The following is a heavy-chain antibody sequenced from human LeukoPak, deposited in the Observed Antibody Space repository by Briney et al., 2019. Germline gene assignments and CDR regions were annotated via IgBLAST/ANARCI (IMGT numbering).Heavy chain of an antibody. V-gene: IGHV3-7*01. Sequence: GGSLGLSCAASGFTFSSYWMSWVRQAPGKGLECVASIKQDGSEEYYVDSVKGRFTISRDNAKNSLYLQMNSLRVEDTAVYYCARGGGSSGSWGQGTLVTVSS. CDR1: GFTFSSYW. CDR2: IKQDGSEE. CDR3: ARGGGSSGS. J-gene: IGHJ5*02. D-gene: IGHD3-16*01.